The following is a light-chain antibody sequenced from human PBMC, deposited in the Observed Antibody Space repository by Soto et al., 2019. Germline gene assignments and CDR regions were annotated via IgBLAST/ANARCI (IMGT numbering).Light chain of an antibody. CDR2: EVS. J-gene: IGLJ1*01. CDR1: SSDVGRYNY. V-gene: IGLV2-14*01. CDR3: TSYTSSTTFV. Sequence: QSALTQPASVSGSPGQSITISCTGTSSDVGRYNYVSWYQQHPGKAPKVMIYEVSNRPSGVSNRFSGSKSGNTASLSISGLQAEDEADYYCTSYTSSTTFVFGTGTKLNVL.